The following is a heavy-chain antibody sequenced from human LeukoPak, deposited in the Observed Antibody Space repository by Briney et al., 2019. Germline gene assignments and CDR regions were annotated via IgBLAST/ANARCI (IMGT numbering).Heavy chain of an antibody. J-gene: IGHJ4*02. Sequence: GGSLRLSCAASGFTFSSYGMHWVRQAPGKGLEWVAVIWYDGGNKYYADSVKGRFTISRDNSKKTLYLQMNSLRDEDTAVYYCARDILTKQAYSGYDNWGQGTLVTVSS. V-gene: IGHV3-33*01. D-gene: IGHD5-12*01. CDR1: GFTFSSYG. CDR3: ARDILTKQAYSGYDN. CDR2: IWYDGGNK.